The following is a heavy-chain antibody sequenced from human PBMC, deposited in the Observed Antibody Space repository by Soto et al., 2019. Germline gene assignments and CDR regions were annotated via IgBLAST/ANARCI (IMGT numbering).Heavy chain of an antibody. D-gene: IGHD3-10*01. CDR3: ARAKNTMVRGVIIGGWFDP. Sequence: QVQLVQSGAEVKKPGSSVKVSCKASGGTFSSYAISWVRQAPGQGLEWMGGIIPIFGTANYAQKFQGRVTITADELTSTAYMELSSLRSEDTAVYYCARAKNTMVRGVIIGGWFDPWGQGTLVTVSS. J-gene: IGHJ5*02. CDR1: GGTFSSYA. CDR2: IIPIFGTA. V-gene: IGHV1-69*01.